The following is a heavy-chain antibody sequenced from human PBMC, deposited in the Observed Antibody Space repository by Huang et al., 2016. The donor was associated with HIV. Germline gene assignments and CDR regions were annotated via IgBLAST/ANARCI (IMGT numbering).Heavy chain of an antibody. CDR1: GYSFTSYW. V-gene: IGHV5-51*01. J-gene: IGHJ4*02. Sequence: EVQLVQSGAEVKKPGESLKISCKGSGYSFTSYWIGWVRQMPGKGLEGMGITYPGDSDTRYSPAFRGQVTIAADKSISTAYLQWSSLKASDTAMYYCARLSTTWYFDYWGQGTLVTVSS. CDR2: TYPGDSDT. CDR3: ARLSTTWYFDY. D-gene: IGHD1-1*01.